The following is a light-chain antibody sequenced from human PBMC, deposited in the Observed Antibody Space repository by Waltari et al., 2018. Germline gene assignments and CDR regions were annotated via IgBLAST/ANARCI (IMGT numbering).Light chain of an antibody. CDR3: QQYENWPPIT. V-gene: IGKV3-15*01. CDR1: QSIRSN. Sequence: EIVMTQSPGTLSVSPGERATLSCWASQSIRSNLAWYQQKPGQAPRLLIYGASTRATGIPARCSGSGSVTDFTLTISSLQSEDLAVYYCQQYENWPPITFGGGTKVEIK. J-gene: IGKJ4*01. CDR2: GAS.